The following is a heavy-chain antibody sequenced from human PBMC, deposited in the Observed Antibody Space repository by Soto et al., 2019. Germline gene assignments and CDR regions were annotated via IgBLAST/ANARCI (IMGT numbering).Heavy chain of an antibody. D-gene: IGHD1-1*01. CDR2: IHYSGST. CDR3: ARCKLETDAFDI. V-gene: IGHV4-39*01. CDR1: GGSISSSSYY. J-gene: IGHJ3*02. Sequence: SETLSLTCTVSGGSISSSSYYWGWIRQPPGKGLEWIGSIHYSGSTYYNPSLKSRVTISVDTSKNQFSLKLSSVTAADTAVYYCARCKLETDAFDIWGQGTMVTVSS.